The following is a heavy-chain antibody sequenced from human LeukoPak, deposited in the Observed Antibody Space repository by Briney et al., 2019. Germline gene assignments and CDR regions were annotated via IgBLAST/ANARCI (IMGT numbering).Heavy chain of an antibody. Sequence: PGGSLRLSCAASGFTFSDYYMSWIRQAPGKGLEWVSYISSSSSYTNYADSVKGRFTIFRDNAKNSLYLQMNSLRAEDTAVYYCARGIRYRGRYYFDYWGQGTLVTVSS. CDR3: ARGIRYRGRYYFDY. CDR2: ISSSSSYT. V-gene: IGHV3-11*06. D-gene: IGHD4-11*01. CDR1: GFTFSDYY. J-gene: IGHJ4*02.